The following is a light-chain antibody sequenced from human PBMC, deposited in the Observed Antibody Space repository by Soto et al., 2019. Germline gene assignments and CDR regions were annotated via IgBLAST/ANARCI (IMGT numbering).Light chain of an antibody. V-gene: IGKV3-15*01. Sequence: EIVMTQSPATLSVSPGERATLSGRASQNVIANNLVWYQQKPGQAPRLLIYDVSIRATGIPDRFSGSGSATEFTLTISSLQSEDFAVYYCQQKSSWPLTVGGGTKVEIK. J-gene: IGKJ4*01. CDR2: DVS. CDR3: QQKSSWPLT. CDR1: QNVIANN.